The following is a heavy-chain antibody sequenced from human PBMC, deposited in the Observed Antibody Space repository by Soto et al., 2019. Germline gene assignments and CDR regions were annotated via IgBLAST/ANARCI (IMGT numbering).Heavy chain of an antibody. CDR2: IYYSGST. J-gene: IGHJ5*02. Sequence: SETLSLTCTVSGGSISSSSYYWGWIRQPPGKGLEWIGSIYYSGSTYYNPSLKSRVTISVGTSKNQFSLKLSSVTAADTAVYYCASEELGYCSGGSCYNWFDPWGQGTLVTVSS. D-gene: IGHD2-15*01. V-gene: IGHV4-39*07. CDR1: GGSISSSSYY. CDR3: ASEELGYCSGGSCYNWFDP.